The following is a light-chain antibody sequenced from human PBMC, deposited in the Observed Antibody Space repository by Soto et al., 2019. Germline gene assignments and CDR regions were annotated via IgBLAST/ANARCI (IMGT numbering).Light chain of an antibody. V-gene: IGKV1-9*01. Sequence: DVQLTQSPSFLSASVGDRVTFTYRASQDISSYLAWYQQKPGKAPKLLIYGASRLQNGVPSRFSGSGSGTEFTLTVSSLQPEDFATYYCQQLNSYPTFGGGTKVEIK. J-gene: IGKJ4*01. CDR1: QDISSY. CDR2: GAS. CDR3: QQLNSYPT.